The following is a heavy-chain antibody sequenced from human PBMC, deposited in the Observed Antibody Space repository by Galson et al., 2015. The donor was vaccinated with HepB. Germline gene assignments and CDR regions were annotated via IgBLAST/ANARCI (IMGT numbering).Heavy chain of an antibody. CDR3: AKDQRFSYYYGLDV. Sequence: LRLSCAASGFTFNRNAMHWVRQAPGKGLEWVAVISSDGNNKYYGDSVKGWFTISRDNSKNTLSLQTNSLRAEDTAVYYCAKDQRFSYYYGLDVWGQGTTVTVSS. CDR2: ISSDGNNK. J-gene: IGHJ6*02. CDR1: GFTFNRNA. D-gene: IGHD3-3*01. V-gene: IGHV3-30*18.